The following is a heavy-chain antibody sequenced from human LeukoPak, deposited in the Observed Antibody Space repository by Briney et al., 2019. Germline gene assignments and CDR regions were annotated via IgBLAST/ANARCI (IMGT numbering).Heavy chain of an antibody. D-gene: IGHD1-1*01. V-gene: IGHV1-69*05. CDR1: GGTFSSYA. J-gene: IGHJ3*01. Sequence: SLKVSCKASGGTFSSYAISWVRQAPGQGLEWMGGITPMVETAKYAQKFQDRVTISTDESARTSYLDMTSLTSEDTAVYYCARGNWSDAFDVWGQGALVTVSS. CDR3: ARGNWSDAFDV. CDR2: ITPMVETA.